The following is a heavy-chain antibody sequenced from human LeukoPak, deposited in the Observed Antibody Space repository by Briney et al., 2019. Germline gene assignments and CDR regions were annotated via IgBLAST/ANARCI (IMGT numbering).Heavy chain of an antibody. V-gene: IGHV3-30-3*01. CDR2: ISHDGYHE. D-gene: IGHD1-20*01. J-gene: IGHJ3*02. CDR1: GFAFSQFT. Sequence: PGRSLRLSCAASGFAFSQFTVHWVRQAPGKGLEWVAVISHDGYHEYYADSVKGRFIISRDNSRNTLFLQMNSLRADDTAVYYCARVGYNYDLGNAFDIWGQGTVVTVSS. CDR3: ARVGYNYDLGNAFDI.